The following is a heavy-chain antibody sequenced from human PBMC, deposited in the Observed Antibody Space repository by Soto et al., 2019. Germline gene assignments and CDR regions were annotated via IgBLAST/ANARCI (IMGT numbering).Heavy chain of an antibody. Sequence: SETLSLTCTVSGGSISSYYWSWIRQPPGKGLEWIGNIYYSGSTYYNPSLKSRVTISVDTSKNQFSLKLSSVTAADTAVYYCMLGSGWKDFDYWGQGTLVTVSS. J-gene: IGHJ4*02. D-gene: IGHD3-22*01. V-gene: IGHV4-59*04. CDR1: GGSISSYY. CDR2: IYYSGST. CDR3: MLGSGWKDFDY.